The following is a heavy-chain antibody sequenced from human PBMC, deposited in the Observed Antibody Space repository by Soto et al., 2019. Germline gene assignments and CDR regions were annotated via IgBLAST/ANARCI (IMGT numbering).Heavy chain of an antibody. CDR3: AREVIVVVPAPRSDP. D-gene: IGHD2-2*01. J-gene: IGHJ5*02. Sequence: NPXATLLLPCAVSGYSINSGYYWCWIRQPPGKGLEWIGSIYHSGSTYYNPSLKSRVTISVDTSKNQFSLKLSSVTAADTAVYYCAREVIVVVPAPRSDPWGQGTLVTVSS. CDR1: GYSINSGYY. V-gene: IGHV4-38-2*02. CDR2: IYHSGST.